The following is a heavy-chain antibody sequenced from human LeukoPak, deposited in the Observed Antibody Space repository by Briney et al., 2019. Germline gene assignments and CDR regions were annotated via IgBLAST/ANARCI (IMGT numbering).Heavy chain of an antibody. D-gene: IGHD6-13*01. CDR1: GFTFSNYV. Sequence: SGGSLRLSCAASGFTFSNYVMHWVRQAPGKGLEWVAIISYDGTNKYYADSVKGRFTISRDNSKNTLNLQINSLRDEDTAVYYCARRRTGYSSKPRPSGLDYWGQGTLVTVSS. CDR3: ARRRTGYSSKPRPSGLDY. V-gene: IGHV3-30*04. CDR2: ISYDGTNK. J-gene: IGHJ4*02.